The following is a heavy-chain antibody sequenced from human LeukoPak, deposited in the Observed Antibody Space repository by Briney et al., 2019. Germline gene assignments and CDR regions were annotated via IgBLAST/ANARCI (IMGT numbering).Heavy chain of an antibody. V-gene: IGHV4-59*08. Sequence: PSETLSLTCTVSGDSISRYYWTGIRQPPGKGLEWIGYMFYSGSTTYNPSLKSRITISVDTSKNQLSLKLSSVTAADTAVYYCARLPYYYDNSGFRDYHYYMDVWGKGTTVNVFS. CDR3: ARLPYYYDNSGFRDYHYYMDV. CDR1: GDSISRYY. D-gene: IGHD3-22*01. CDR2: MFYSGST. J-gene: IGHJ6*03.